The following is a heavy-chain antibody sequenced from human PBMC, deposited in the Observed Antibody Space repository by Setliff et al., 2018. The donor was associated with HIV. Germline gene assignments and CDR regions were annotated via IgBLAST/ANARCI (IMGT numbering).Heavy chain of an antibody. Sequence: KTSETLSLTCAVYGGPLSGHYWSWIRQPPGQGLEWIGETSHSGKTNYNPSLKSRVTISVDTSKNQFSLKLGSVTAADTAVYYCARELLRSWDGSENSYKPYYFDYWGQGTLVTVSS. J-gene: IGHJ4*02. CDR1: GGPLSGHY. CDR3: ARELLRSWDGSENSYKPYYFDY. CDR2: TSHSGKT. V-gene: IGHV4-34*01. D-gene: IGHD3-10*01.